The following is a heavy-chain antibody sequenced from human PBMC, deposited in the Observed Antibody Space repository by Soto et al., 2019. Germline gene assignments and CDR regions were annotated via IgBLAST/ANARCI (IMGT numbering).Heavy chain of an antibody. CDR3: ARQSGAHVDYDILTDYYYYYMDV. V-gene: IGHV4-59*08. J-gene: IGHJ6*03. CDR1: GGSISSFC. D-gene: IGHD3-9*01. Sequence: TPSLTCTVSGGSISSFCWSWVRQPPGEGLGWIGYIYYSGSTNYNPSLKSRVTISVDTSKNQFSLKLSSVTAADTAVYYCARQSGAHVDYDILTDYYYYYMDVWGKGTTVTVSS. CDR2: IYYSGST.